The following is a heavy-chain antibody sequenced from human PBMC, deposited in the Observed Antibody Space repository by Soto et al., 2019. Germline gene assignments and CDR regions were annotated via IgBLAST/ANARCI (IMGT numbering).Heavy chain of an antibody. CDR1: GGSISSGGYY. V-gene: IGHV3-7*04. CDR2: IKQDGSEK. Sequence: GTLSLTCSVSGGSISSGGYYWSWVRQAPGKGLEWVANIKQDGSEKYYVDSVKGRFTISRDNAKNSLYLQMNSLRAEDTAVYYCARELLWFGELFYRPFDYWGQGTLVTVSS. D-gene: IGHD3-10*01. CDR3: ARELLWFGELFYRPFDY. J-gene: IGHJ4*02.